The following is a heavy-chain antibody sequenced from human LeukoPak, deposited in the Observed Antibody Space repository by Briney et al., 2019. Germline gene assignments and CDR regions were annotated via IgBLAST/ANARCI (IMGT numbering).Heavy chain of an antibody. CDR2: IESDGSST. Sequence: PGGSLRLSCVASGFTFSDYWMHWVRQVPGKGLVWVARIESDGSSTSYAGFVKGRFTISRDNARNTLYLQMNSLRGEDTAVYHCAGDSDDGDYSRFEYWGQGALVTVSS. CDR3: AGDSDDGDYSRFEY. CDR1: GFTFSDYW. D-gene: IGHD3-10*01. J-gene: IGHJ4*02. V-gene: IGHV3-74*01.